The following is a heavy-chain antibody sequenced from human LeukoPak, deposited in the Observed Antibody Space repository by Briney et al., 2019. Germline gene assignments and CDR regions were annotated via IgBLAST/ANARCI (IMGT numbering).Heavy chain of an antibody. D-gene: IGHD3-9*01. CDR3: ARGPRYYDILTGTYYYYYMDV. CDR1: GGSFSGYY. CDR2: INHSGST. Sequence: SETLSLTCAVYGGSFSGYYWSWIRQPPGKGLEWIGEINHSGSTNYNPSLKSRVTISVDTSKNQFSLKLSSVTAADTAVYYCARGPRYYDILTGTYYYYYMDVWGKGTTVTVSS. V-gene: IGHV4-34*01. J-gene: IGHJ6*03.